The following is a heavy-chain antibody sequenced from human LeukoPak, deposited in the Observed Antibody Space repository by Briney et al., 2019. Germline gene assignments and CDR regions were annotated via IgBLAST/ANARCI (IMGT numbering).Heavy chain of an antibody. CDR2: IIPILGMT. Sequence: SVKVSCKASGGTFSTHPISWVRQAPGQGLEWMGRIIPILGMTNHAQKFQARVTITAEESTSTVYLDLSSLTSEDTAVYYCAREGFGEWEQPPFDHWGQGTLVSVSS. V-gene: IGHV1-69*04. CDR3: AREGFGEWEQPPFDH. CDR1: GGTFSTHP. J-gene: IGHJ4*02. D-gene: IGHD3-16*01.